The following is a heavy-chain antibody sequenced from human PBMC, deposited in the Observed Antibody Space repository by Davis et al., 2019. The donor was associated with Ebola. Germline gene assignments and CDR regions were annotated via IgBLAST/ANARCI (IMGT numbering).Heavy chain of an antibody. CDR3: ARERYGYAYPYFYGMDV. J-gene: IGHJ6*04. Sequence: PGGSLRLSCEASGFTFSMYWMHWVRQAPGRGLVWVSRITSEATTTHYADSVKGRFTISRDNAKNTLYLQMNSLRAEDTAVYYCARERYGYAYPYFYGMDVWGKGTTVTVSS. CDR2: ITSEATTT. V-gene: IGHV3-74*01. CDR1: GFTFSMYW. D-gene: IGHD3-16*01.